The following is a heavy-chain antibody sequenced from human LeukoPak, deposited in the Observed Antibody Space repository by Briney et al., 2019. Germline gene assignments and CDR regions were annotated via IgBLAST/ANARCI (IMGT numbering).Heavy chain of an antibody. D-gene: IGHD1-26*01. V-gene: IGHV3-7*01. J-gene: IGHJ4*02. Sequence: PGGSLRLSCAASGFTFSSYWMSWVRQAPGKGLEWVANIKQDGSEKYYVDSVKGRFTISRDNAKNSLYLQMNSLRAEDTAVYYCARESYSGSYYFDYWGQGSLVPVSS. CDR3: ARESYSGSYYFDY. CDR1: GFTFSSYW. CDR2: IKQDGSEK.